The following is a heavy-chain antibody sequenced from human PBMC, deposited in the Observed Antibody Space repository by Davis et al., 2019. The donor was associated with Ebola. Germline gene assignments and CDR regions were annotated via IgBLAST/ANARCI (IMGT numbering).Heavy chain of an antibody. CDR2: INAGTGNT. CDR3: ARGGYGGNSRAFDI. CDR1: GYTFTSYA. J-gene: IGHJ3*02. Sequence: AASVKVSCKASGYTFTSYAMHWVRQAPGQRLEWMGWINAGTGNTKYSQKFQGRVTITSATSASIAYMELSSLRSEDTAVYYCARGGYGGNSRAFDIWGQGTMVTVSS. D-gene: IGHD4-23*01. V-gene: IGHV1-3*01.